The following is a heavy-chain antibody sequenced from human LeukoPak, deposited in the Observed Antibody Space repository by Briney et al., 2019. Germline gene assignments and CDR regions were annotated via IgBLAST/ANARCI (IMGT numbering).Heavy chain of an antibody. Sequence: GGSLRLSCAASGFIVSSCEMNWVRQAPGKGLEWVAFIRYDGSRKYYADSVKGRFTISRDNSKNTLYLQMNSLRAEDTAMYYCAKVSLNMVNDAFDIWGQGTMVSVSS. CDR1: GFIVSSCE. J-gene: IGHJ3*02. CDR3: AKVSLNMVNDAFDI. CDR2: IRYDGSRK. V-gene: IGHV3-30*02. D-gene: IGHD4/OR15-4a*01.